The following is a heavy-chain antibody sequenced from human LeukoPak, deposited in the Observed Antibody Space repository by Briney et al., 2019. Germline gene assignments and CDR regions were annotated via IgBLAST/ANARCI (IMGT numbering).Heavy chain of an antibody. CDR2: INPNSGGT. CDR1: GYTFTGYY. D-gene: IGHD5-18*01. V-gene: IGHV1-2*02. Sequence: ASVKVSCKASGYTFTGYYMHWVRQAPGQGLEWMGWINPNSGGTNYAQKFQGRVTMTRDTSISTAYMELSWLRSDDTAVYYCARDGEDTAMVYYYYYYMDVWGKGTTVTVSS. J-gene: IGHJ6*03. CDR3: ARDGEDTAMVYYYYYYMDV.